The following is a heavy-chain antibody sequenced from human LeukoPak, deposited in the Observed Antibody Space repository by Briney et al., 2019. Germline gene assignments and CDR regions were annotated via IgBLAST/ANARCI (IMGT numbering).Heavy chain of an antibody. D-gene: IGHD2-2*01. Sequence: GGSLRLSSAASGFNVSSNYISWIRQAPGKGLEWVALIYSGGSTNYGDSVKGRFTISRDNSKNTVLFQMSNLRVEDTAVYYCAKPGYCDTSCSAFDFWGQGTLVTVSS. CDR2: IYSGGST. CDR3: AKPGYCDTSCSAFDF. V-gene: IGHV3-53*01. CDR1: GFNVSSNY. J-gene: IGHJ4*02.